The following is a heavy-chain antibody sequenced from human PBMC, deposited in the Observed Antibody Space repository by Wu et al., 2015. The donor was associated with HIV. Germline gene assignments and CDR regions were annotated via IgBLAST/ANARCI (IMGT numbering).Heavy chain of an antibody. V-gene: IGHV1-2*02. J-gene: IGHJ4*02. Sequence: QVQLVQSGAEVKKPGASVKVSCKASGYTFTGYYMHWVRQAPGQGLEWMGWINPNSGGTNYAQKFQGRVTMTRDTSISTAYMELSRLRSDDTAVYYCAREGGLTGQQRVYYFDYWGQGTLVTVSS. D-gene: IGHD6-13*01. CDR2: INPNSGGT. CDR3: AREGGLTGQQRVYYFDY. CDR1: GYTFTGYY.